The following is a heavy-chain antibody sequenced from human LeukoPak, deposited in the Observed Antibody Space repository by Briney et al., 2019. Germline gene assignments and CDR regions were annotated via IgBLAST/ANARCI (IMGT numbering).Heavy chain of an antibody. D-gene: IGHD2-2*01. Sequence: GASVTVSCKASGGTFSSYAISWVRQAPGQGLEWMGGIIPIFGTANYAQKFQGRVTITADESTSTAYMELSSLRSEDTAVYYCARGRIHCSSTSCLYYYYGMDVWGQGTTVTVSS. V-gene: IGHV1-69*13. CDR2: IIPIFGTA. J-gene: IGHJ6*02. CDR1: GGTFSSYA. CDR3: ARGRIHCSSTSCLYYYYGMDV.